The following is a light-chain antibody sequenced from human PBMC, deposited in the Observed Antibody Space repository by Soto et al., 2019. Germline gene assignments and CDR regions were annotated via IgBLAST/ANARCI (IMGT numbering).Light chain of an antibody. Sequence: DIQMTQSPLSLSASVGDRVTITCRASQSISSHLNWYQQKSGKASKVLMYAASNLQSGVPSRFSSSKSGTDFTITVSSLQPEDFATYYCQQTYSAPYTFGQGTKLEI. CDR1: QSISSH. CDR2: AAS. V-gene: IGKV1-39*01. J-gene: IGKJ2*01. CDR3: QQTYSAPYT.